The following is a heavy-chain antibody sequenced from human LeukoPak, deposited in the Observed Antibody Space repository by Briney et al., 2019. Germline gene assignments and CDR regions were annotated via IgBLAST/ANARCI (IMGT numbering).Heavy chain of an antibody. CDR3: ARLCSSGWYRIDY. Sequence: GGSLRLSCAASGFTFSDYYMSWIRQAPGKGLEWVSYISSSGSTIYYADSVKGRFTISRDNAKNSLYLQMNSLRAEDTAVYYCARLCSSGWYRIDYWGQGTLVTVSS. V-gene: IGHV3-11*04. J-gene: IGHJ4*02. CDR1: GFTFSDYY. D-gene: IGHD6-19*01. CDR2: ISSSGSTI.